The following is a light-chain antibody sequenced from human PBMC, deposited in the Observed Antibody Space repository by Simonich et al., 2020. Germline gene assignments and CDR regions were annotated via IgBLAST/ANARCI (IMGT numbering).Light chain of an antibody. V-gene: IGLV2-14*01. Sequence: QSALTQPASVSGSPGQSTTISCTGTSSDVGGYNYVSWYQQHPGKAPKLMIYDVSKRPSGVSNRFSGSKSGNTASLTISGLQAEDEADYYCSSYTSSSFWVFGGGTKLTVL. J-gene: IGLJ3*02. CDR3: SSYTSSSFWV. CDR1: SSDVGGYNY. CDR2: DVS.